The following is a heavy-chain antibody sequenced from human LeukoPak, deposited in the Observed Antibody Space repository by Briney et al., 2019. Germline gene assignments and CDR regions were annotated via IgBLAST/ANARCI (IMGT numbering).Heavy chain of an antibody. CDR1: GYTLTELS. J-gene: IGHJ4*02. CDR3: TTGGIAAARKFDY. Sequence: ASVKVSCKVSGYTLTELSMHWVRQAPGKGLEWMGGFDPEDGETIYAQKFQGRVTMTEDTSTDTAYMELSSLRSEDTAVYYCTTGGIAAARKFDYWGQGTLVTVSS. D-gene: IGHD6-13*01. V-gene: IGHV1-24*01. CDR2: FDPEDGET.